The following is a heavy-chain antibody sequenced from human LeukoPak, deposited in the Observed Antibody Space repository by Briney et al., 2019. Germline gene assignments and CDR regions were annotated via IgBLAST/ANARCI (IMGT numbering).Heavy chain of an antibody. Sequence: GGSLRLSCAASGFTFSSYAMHWVRQAPGKGLEWVAVISYDGSNKYYADSVRGRFTISRDNSKNTLHLQMNSLRAEDTAVYYCAKDMMVRGRGAPFDYWGQGTLVTVSS. CDR1: GFTFSSYA. J-gene: IGHJ4*02. D-gene: IGHD3-10*01. V-gene: IGHV3-30*04. CDR3: AKDMMVRGRGAPFDY. CDR2: ISYDGSNK.